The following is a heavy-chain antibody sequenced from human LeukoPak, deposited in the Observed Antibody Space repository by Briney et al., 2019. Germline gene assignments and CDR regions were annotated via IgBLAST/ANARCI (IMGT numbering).Heavy chain of an antibody. Sequence: GGSLRLSCAASGSTFSNFAMSWVRQAPGKGLEWVSAISDTTYYADSVKGRFTISRDNPKNTLYLQLNSLRAEDTAVYYCARYCITTSCLGGDYYYGMDVWGKGTTVTVSS. J-gene: IGHJ6*04. V-gene: IGHV3-23*01. D-gene: IGHD2-2*01. CDR3: ARYCITTSCLGGDYYYGMDV. CDR2: ISDTT. CDR1: GSTFSNFA.